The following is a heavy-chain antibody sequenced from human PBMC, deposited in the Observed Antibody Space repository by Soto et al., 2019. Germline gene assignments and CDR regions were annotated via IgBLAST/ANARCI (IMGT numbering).Heavy chain of an antibody. D-gene: IGHD3-22*01. CDR1: AGSITTSY. J-gene: IGHJ5*02. CDR2: ISYRGST. V-gene: IGHV4-59*01. Sequence: SSETLSLTCTVSAGSITTSYWSWIRQPLGKALEWIGYISYRGSTNYNPSLKSRLTISIDTSKSQISLKLTSMTTADTAVYYCASSGIVGREVNTWFDPWGQGTLVTVSS. CDR3: ASSGIVGREVNTWFDP.